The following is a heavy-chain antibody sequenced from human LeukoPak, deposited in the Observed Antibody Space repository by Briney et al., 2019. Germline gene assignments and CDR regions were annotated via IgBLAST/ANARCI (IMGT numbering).Heavy chain of an antibody. CDR2: IYPGDSDT. V-gene: IGHV5-51*01. CDR1: GYSFTSYW. Sequence: GESLKISCKGSGYSFTSYWIGWVRQMPGKGLEWMGIIYPGDSDTRYSPSFQGQVTISADKSISTAYLQWSSLKASDTAMYYCARLDSSGWYVYPKSIEYWGQGTLVTVSS. CDR3: ARLDSSGWYVYPKSIEY. D-gene: IGHD6-19*01. J-gene: IGHJ4*02.